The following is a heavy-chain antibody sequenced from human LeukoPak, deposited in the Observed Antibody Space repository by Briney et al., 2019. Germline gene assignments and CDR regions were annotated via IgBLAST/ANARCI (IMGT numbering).Heavy chain of an antibody. CDR1: GGSLSSYY. CDR2: IYYSGST. Sequence: PSETLSLTCTVSGGSLSSYYWSWIRQPLGKGLEWIGYIYYSGSTNYNPSLKSRVTISVDTSKNQFSLKLSSVTAADTAVYYCVRDSVPHYDFWSGHYGMDVWGQGTTVTVSS. V-gene: IGHV4-59*01. J-gene: IGHJ6*02. CDR3: VRDSVPHYDFWSGHYGMDV. D-gene: IGHD3-3*01.